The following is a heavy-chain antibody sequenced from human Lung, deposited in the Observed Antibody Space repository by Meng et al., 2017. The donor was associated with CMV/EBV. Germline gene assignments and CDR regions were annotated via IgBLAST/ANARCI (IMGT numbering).Heavy chain of an antibody. J-gene: IGHJ4*02. V-gene: IGHV3-23*01. Sequence: GGSLRLXCAASGFIFSDYIMSWVRQAPGRGLEWVSAISENGGSPYYADSVKGRFTISRDNSKHTVSLQMDSLRVEDTATYYCAKALNSGRPNSWGQGTLVTVSS. D-gene: IGHD6-6*01. CDR1: GFIFSDYI. CDR3: AKALNSGRPNS. CDR2: ISENGGSP.